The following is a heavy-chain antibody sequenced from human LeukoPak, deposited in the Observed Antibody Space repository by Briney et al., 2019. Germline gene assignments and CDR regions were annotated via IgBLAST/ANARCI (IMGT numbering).Heavy chain of an antibody. CDR2: MYYSGST. Sequence: PSETLSLTCTVSGDSISNSYWSWIRQPPGKGLEWIGYMYYSGSTNYYPSLKSRVTTSMDTSENQFSLKLTSVTAADTAVYYCARSPRAGVTPWSFDYWGQGTLVAVSS. CDR3: ARSPRAGVTPWSFDY. D-gene: IGHD3-10*01. J-gene: IGHJ4*02. V-gene: IGHV4-59*08. CDR1: GDSISNSY.